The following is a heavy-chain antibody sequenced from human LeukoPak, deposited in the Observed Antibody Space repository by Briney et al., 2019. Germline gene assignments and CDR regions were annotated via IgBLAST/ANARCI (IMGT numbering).Heavy chain of an antibody. CDR3: ARVNAGYDY. V-gene: IGHV3-64*01. D-gene: IGHD3-9*01. CDR2: ISSDGGNT. CDR1: GFTFSSYA. Sequence: GGSLRLSCAASGFTFSSYAMHWVRQAPGKGLEYVSAISSDGGNTFYANSVKGRFIISRDNSKNTLYLQMGSLRAEDMAVYYCARVNAGYDYWGQGTLVTVSS. J-gene: IGHJ4*02.